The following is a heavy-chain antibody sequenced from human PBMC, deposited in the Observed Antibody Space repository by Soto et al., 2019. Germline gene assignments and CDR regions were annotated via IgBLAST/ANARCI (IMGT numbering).Heavy chain of an antibody. D-gene: IGHD2-2*01. J-gene: IGHJ4*02. Sequence: EVQLVETGGGLIQPGGSLILSCAASGFTVSSKYMSWLRQAPGKGLEWVSIIYSDGNTYYADSVKGRFTISRDNSKNTLKLRMNSLRAEDTAVYFWARGRGNCVVTTCYLPFDSWGQGTLVTVSS. CDR3: ARGRGNCVVTTCYLPFDS. V-gene: IGHV3-53*02. CDR2: IYSDGNT. CDR1: GFTVSSKY.